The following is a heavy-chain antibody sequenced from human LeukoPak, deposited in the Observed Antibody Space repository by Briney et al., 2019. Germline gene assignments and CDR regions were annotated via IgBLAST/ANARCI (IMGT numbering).Heavy chain of an antibody. V-gene: IGHV4-4*07. J-gene: IGHJ4*02. CDR1: GGSISSYY. D-gene: IGHD4-11*01. Sequence: SETLSRTCTVSGGSISSYYWSWIRQPAGKGLEWIGRIYTSGSTNYNPSLKSRVTISVDKSKNQFSLKLSSVTAADTAVYYCARSRADDYMPPDWRQGTLVTVSS. CDR3: ARSRADDYMPPD. CDR2: IYTSGST.